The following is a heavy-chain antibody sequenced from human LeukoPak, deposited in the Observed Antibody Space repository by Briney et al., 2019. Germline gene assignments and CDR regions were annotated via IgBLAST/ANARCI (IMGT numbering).Heavy chain of an antibody. J-gene: IGHJ4*02. CDR1: GFTFSSYG. D-gene: IGHD6-6*01. Sequence: GGSLRLSCAASGFTFSSYGMHWVRQAPGKGLEWVAVISYDGSNKYYADSVKGRFTISRDNSKNTLYLQMNSLRAEDTAVYYCAKDWSLAAPGYWGQGTLLTVSS. CDR2: ISYDGSNK. CDR3: AKDWSLAAPGY. V-gene: IGHV3-30*18.